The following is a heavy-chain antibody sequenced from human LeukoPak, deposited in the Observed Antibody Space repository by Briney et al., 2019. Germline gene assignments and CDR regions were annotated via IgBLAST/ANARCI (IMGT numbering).Heavy chain of an antibody. CDR3: VLGVVVPAAMSEFDY. V-gene: IGHV4-34*01. CDR1: GGSFSGYY. Sequence: SETLSLTCAVYGGSFSGYYWSWIRQPPGKGLEWIGEINHSGSTNYNPSLKSRVTISVDTSKNQFSLKLSSVTAADTAVYYCVLGVVVPAAMSEFDYWGQGTLATVSS. CDR2: INHSGST. D-gene: IGHD2-2*01. J-gene: IGHJ4*02.